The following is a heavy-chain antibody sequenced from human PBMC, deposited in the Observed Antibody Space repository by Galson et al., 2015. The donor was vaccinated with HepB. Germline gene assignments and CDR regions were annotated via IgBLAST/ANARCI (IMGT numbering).Heavy chain of an antibody. CDR3: ARGGWVVVPADPGDY. CDR2: ISSSSSYI. J-gene: IGHJ4*02. Sequence: SLRLYCAASGFNFSSYSMNWVRQAPGKGLEWVSSISSSSSYIYYADSVKGRFTISRDNAKNSLYLQMNSLRAEDTAVFYCARGGWVVVPADPGDYWGQGTLVTVSS. CDR1: GFNFSSYS. D-gene: IGHD2-2*01. V-gene: IGHV3-21*01.